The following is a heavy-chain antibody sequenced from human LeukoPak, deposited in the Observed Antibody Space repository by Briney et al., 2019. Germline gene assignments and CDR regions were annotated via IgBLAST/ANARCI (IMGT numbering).Heavy chain of an antibody. V-gene: IGHV4-4*02. CDR2: IYHSGST. J-gene: IGHJ4*02. D-gene: IGHD3-22*01. Sequence: SETLSLTCAVSGGSISISNWWSWVRQPPGKGLEWIGEIYHSGSTNYNPSLKSRVTISVVKSKNQFSLKLSSVTAADTAVYYCASRLYDSARNFDYWGQGTLVTVSS. CDR1: GGSISISNW. CDR3: ASRLYDSARNFDY.